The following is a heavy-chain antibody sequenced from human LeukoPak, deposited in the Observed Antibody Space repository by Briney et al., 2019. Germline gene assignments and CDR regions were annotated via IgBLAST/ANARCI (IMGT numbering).Heavy chain of an antibody. V-gene: IGHV3-33*06. D-gene: IGHD6-25*01. CDR1: GFTFGTYA. CDR2: IWPDGSKK. CDR3: AKISSSAESNFDY. Sequence: PVRSLRLSCAASGFTFGTYAMHWVRQAPDKGLEWVSFIWPDGSKKNYADSVKGRFAISRENSKNTVYLQMNDLRPEDTALYFCAKISSSAESNFDYWGQGTLLTVSS. J-gene: IGHJ4*02.